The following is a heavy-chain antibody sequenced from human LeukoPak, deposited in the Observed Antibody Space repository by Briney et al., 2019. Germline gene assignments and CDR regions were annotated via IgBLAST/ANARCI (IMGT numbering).Heavy chain of an antibody. Sequence: SETLSLTCTVSGGSISTTDHYWGWIRQPPGKGLELIGTMYYSGSTSSNPSLESRVTISVDTSKNQFSLKLSSVTAADTAVYYCAGAEPRGIIWYPYWGQGTLVTVSS. CDR1: GGSISTTDHY. CDR3: AGAEPRGIIWYPY. CDR2: MYYSGST. J-gene: IGHJ4*02. D-gene: IGHD6-13*01. V-gene: IGHV4-39*07.